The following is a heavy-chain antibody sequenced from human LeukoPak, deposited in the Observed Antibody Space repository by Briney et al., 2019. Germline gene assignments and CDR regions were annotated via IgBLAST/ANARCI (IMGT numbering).Heavy chain of an antibody. CDR1: VVTFSGHC. D-gene: IGHD1-14*01. J-gene: IGHJ4*02. Sequence: GGSLRLSCAASVVTFSGHCMSCGRQAPGKGLEWVANRNQGGSDKYYVDSVKGRFTISRYNANNLLYLQGNSLRGEDTAVYYCTSDRSGDEVDWGKRTLVTVSS. CDR3: TSDRSGDEVD. CDR2: RNQGGSDK. V-gene: IGHV3-7*01.